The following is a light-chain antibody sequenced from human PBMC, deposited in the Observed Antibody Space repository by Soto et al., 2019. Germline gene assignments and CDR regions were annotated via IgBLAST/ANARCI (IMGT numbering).Light chain of an antibody. CDR3: QQFLT. Sequence: DIPMTQSPSTLSASVGDRVTITCRASQSISSWLAWYQQKPGKAPKLLIYKASSLESGVPSRYSGSGSGTEFTLTISSLQPYDFATYYCQQFLTFGGGTKVEIK. V-gene: IGKV1-5*03. CDR2: KAS. J-gene: IGKJ4*01. CDR1: QSISSW.